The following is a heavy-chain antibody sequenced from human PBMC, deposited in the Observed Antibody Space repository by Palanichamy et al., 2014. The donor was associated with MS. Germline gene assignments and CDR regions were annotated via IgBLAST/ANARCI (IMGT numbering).Heavy chain of an antibody. D-gene: IGHD1-26*01. CDR3: VKVGAGSYPLGYFNL. J-gene: IGHJ2*01. V-gene: IGHV3-64D*06. Sequence: SGNGDSTYYADSVKGRFTISRDNSKNTLYLQMSSLRAEDTAVYYCVKVGAGSYPLGYFNLWGRGTLVTVSA. CDR2: SGNGDST.